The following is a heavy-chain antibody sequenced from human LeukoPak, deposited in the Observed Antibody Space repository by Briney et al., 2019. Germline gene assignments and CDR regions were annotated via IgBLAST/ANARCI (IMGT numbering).Heavy chain of an antibody. CDR2: ISGSGDIR. CDR1: GFTFSDYY. CDR3: ARHDCSGAFRLEIPTLYS. J-gene: IGHJ4*02. D-gene: IGHD2-15*01. Sequence: GGSLRLSCAASGFTFSDYYMSWIREAPGQGLEWVAYISGSGDIRSYLDSVKGGLTISRDNAKKSLYLQRNSQTAVYSAAYYCARHDCSGAFRLEIPTLYSRGQGILVTVSS. V-gene: IGHV3-11*04.